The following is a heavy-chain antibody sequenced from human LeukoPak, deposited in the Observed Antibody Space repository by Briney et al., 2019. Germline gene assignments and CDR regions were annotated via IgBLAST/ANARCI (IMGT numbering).Heavy chain of an antibody. CDR3: ARAPDDYDFWSGPFDY. V-gene: IGHV1-18*01. Sequence: ASVKVSCKASGYTFTNYGISWVRQAPGQGLEWMGWISAYSGNTNYAQNLQGRVTMTTDASTSTAYMELRSLRSDDTAVYYCARAPDDYDFWSGPFDYWGRGTLVTVSS. D-gene: IGHD3-3*01. CDR1: GYTFTNYG. J-gene: IGHJ4*02. CDR2: ISAYSGNT.